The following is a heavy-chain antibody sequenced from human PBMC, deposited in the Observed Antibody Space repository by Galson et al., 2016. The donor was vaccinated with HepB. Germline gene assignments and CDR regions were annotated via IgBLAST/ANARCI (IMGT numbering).Heavy chain of an antibody. CDR1: GFTFSSNA. V-gene: IGHV3-23*01. CDR2: ISGIGDNT. D-gene: IGHD3-16*01. J-gene: IGHJ6*02. Sequence: SLRLSCAASGFTFSSNAMNWVRQAPGKGPEWVSAISGIGDNTYYADSVKGRFTISRDNAKNTLYVQMSSLRAEDTAVYYCAKAPRGPDYNYYGMDVWGQGTTVTVSS. CDR3: AKAPRGPDYNYYGMDV.